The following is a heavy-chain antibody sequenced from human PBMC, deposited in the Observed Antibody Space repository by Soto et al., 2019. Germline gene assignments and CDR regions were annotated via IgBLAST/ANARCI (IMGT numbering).Heavy chain of an antibody. J-gene: IGHJ4*02. Sequence: SDTLSLTCTVSGGSISSYYWSCIRQPPGKGLEWIGYIYYSGSTNYNPSLKSRVTISVDTSKNQFSLKLSSVTAADTAVYYCAGTYYDFWSGYSPFDYWGQGTLVTVSS. D-gene: IGHD3-3*01. CDR1: GGSISSYY. V-gene: IGHV4-59*01. CDR2: IYYSGST. CDR3: AGTYYDFWSGYSPFDY.